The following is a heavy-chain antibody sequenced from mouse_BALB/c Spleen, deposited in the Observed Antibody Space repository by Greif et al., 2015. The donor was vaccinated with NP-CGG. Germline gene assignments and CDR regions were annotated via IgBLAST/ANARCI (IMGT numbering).Heavy chain of an antibody. V-gene: IGHV1-84*02. Sequence: LQESGPELVKPGASVKISCKASGYTFTDYYINWVKQKPGQGLEWIGWIYPGSGNTKYNGKFKGKATLTVDTSSSTVYMQLSSLTSEDTAVYFCARRTGTEAMDYWGQGTSVTVSS. D-gene: IGHD4-1*01. CDR2: IYPGSGNT. CDR3: ARRTGTEAMDY. CDR1: GYTFTDYY. J-gene: IGHJ4*01.